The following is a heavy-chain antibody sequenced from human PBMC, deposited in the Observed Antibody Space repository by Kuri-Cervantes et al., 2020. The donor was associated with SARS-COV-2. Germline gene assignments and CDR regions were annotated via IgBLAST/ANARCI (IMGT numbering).Heavy chain of an antibody. J-gene: IGHJ6*03. CDR2: IYYSGST. CDR3: AGRGHSYGYEGYYYYMDV. Sequence: ESLKISCAVSGYSISSGYYWSWIRQPPGKGLEWIGYIYYSGSTNYNPSPKSRVTISVDTSKNQFSLKLSSVTAADTAVYYCAGRGHSYGYEGYYYYMDVWGKGTTVTVSS. CDR1: GYSISSGYY. V-gene: IGHV4-61*01. D-gene: IGHD5-18*01.